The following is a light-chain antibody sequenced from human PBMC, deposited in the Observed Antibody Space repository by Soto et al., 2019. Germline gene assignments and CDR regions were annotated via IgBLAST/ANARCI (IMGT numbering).Light chain of an antibody. CDR1: SSNIGGNT. J-gene: IGLJ2*01. CDR3: AAWDDSLRGPV. Sequence: QSVLTQPPSASGTPGQRVTFSCSGSSSNIGGNTVSWFQHLPRTAPKLLIFSNSQRPSGVPDRFSGAKSGTSASLAISGLQSEDEANYYCAAWDDSLRGPVFGGGTKVTVL. CDR2: SNS. V-gene: IGLV1-44*01.